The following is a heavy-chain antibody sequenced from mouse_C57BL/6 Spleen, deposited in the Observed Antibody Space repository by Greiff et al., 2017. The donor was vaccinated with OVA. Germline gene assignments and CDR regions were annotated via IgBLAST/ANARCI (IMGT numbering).Heavy chain of an antibody. V-gene: IGHV5-17*01. Sequence: EVKLVESGGGLVKPGGSLKLSCAASGFTFSDYGMHWVRQAPEKGLEWVAYISSGSSTIYYADTVKGRFTISRDNAKNTLFLQMTSLRSEDTAMYYCARRDLVGYFDVWGTGTTVTVSS. CDR2: ISSGSSTI. J-gene: IGHJ1*03. CDR1: GFTFSDYG. D-gene: IGHD1-3*01. CDR3: ARRDLVGYFDV.